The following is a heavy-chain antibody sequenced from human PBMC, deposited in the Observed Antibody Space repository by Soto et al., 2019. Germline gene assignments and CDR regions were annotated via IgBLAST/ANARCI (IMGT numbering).Heavy chain of an antibody. D-gene: IGHD3-9*01. V-gene: IGHV3-23*01. CDR2: ISGSGGST. CDR1: GFSFSSYA. Sequence: GVSLRLSCATSGFSFSSYAMSWVRQAPGKGLEWVSAISGSGGSTYYADSVKGRFTISRDNSKNTLYLQMNSLRAEDTAVYYCAKDLHYDILTGYPTGAFDYWGQGTLVTVSS. J-gene: IGHJ4*02. CDR3: AKDLHYDILTGYPTGAFDY.